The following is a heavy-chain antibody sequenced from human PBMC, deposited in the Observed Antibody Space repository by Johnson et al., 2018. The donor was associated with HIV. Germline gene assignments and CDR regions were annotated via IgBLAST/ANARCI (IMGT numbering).Heavy chain of an antibody. V-gene: IGHV3-30*02. D-gene: IGHD3-22*01. CDR3: TRVKSYYYDSSGYPDTFDI. CDR1: GFNFSNYG. CDR2: IRYDGSNK. J-gene: IGHJ3*02. Sequence: QVQLVESGGGVVQPGGSLRLSCAASGFNFSNYGIHWVRQAPGKGLEWVAFIRYDGSNKYYADSVKGRFTISRDNSKNTLFLQMNSLLVGDTAVYFCTRVKSYYYDSSGYPDTFDIWGQGTMVIVSS.